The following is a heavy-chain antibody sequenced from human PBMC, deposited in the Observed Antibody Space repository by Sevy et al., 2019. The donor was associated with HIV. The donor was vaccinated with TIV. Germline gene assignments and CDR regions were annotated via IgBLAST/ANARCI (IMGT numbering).Heavy chain of an antibody. CDR3: AKGAGSSLLSAIAY. J-gene: IGHJ4*02. D-gene: IGHD2-15*01. CDR2: ISWNSATI. V-gene: IGHV3-9*03. CDR1: GFTFDDYG. Sequence: GGSRRLSCAASGFTFDDYGMHWVRQAPGKGLEWVSGISWNSATIVYADSAKGRFTISRDNARNSLYLQMNSLRVEDMAFYYCAKGAGSSLLSAIAYWGQGTLVTVSS.